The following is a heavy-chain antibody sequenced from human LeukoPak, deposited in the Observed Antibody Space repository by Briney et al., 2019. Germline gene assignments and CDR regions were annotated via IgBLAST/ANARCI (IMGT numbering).Heavy chain of an antibody. Sequence: PGGSLRLSCAASGFSFSSYSMNWVRRAPGKGLEWVSDISSSSSYIYYADSVKGRFTISRDNAKNSLYLQMNSLRAEDTAAYYCARGRGCSSTTCYPDYWGQGTLVTVSS. J-gene: IGHJ4*02. CDR1: GFSFSSYS. V-gene: IGHV3-21*01. D-gene: IGHD2-2*01. CDR2: ISSSSSYI. CDR3: ARGRGCSSTTCYPDY.